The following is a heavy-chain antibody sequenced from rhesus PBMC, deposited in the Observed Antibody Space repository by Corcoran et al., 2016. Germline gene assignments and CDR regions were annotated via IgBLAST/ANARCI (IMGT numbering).Heavy chain of an antibody. CDR1: GGSISGYYY. Sequence: QVQLQQWGDGLVKPSETLSLTCAVYGGSISGYYYWSWIRQPPGKGLEWIGYIYGNSASTNYNPTLKNRVTISKDTSKNQFSLKLSSVTAADTAVYYCARSAAAGTGRYYYGLDSWGQGVVVTVSS. D-gene: IGHD6-25*01. J-gene: IGHJ6*01. V-gene: IGHV4-73*01. CDR3: ARSAAAGTGRYYYGLDS. CDR2: IYGNSAST.